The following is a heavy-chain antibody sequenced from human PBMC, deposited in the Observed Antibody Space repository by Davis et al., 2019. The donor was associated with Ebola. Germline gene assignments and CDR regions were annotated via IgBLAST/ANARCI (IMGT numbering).Heavy chain of an antibody. CDR3: ARVVNEVYFDY. V-gene: IGHV1-2*06. D-gene: IGHD2-8*01. J-gene: IGHJ4*02. CDR2: VILKSGAT. Sequence: ASVKVSCKASGYTFTGYNIHWVRQAPGQGLEWLGRVILKSGATNYAQKFQGRVTMTRDTSISTVYMELRSLRSDDTAVYYCARVVNEVYFDYWGQGTLVTVSS. CDR1: GYTFTGYN.